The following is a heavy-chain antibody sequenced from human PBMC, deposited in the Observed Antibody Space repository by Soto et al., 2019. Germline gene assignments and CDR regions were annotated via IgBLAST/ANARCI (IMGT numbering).Heavy chain of an antibody. J-gene: IGHJ6*02. CDR1: GFSLTTGKMG. V-gene: IGHV2-26*01. CDR3: ARMKVDSYQFYYAMVV. Sequence: QVTLKESGPALVKPTETLTLTCTVSGFSLTTGKMGVSWIRQPPGKALEWLAHIFSDNERSYSTSLQGRLTITKDTSGSQVVLSMTNVDPVDTATYYCARMKVDSYQFYYAMVVWGQVTTVTVSS. CDR2: IFSDNER. D-gene: IGHD3-9*01.